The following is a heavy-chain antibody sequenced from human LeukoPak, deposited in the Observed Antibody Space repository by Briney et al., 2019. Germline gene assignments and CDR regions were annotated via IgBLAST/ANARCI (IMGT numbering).Heavy chain of an antibody. D-gene: IGHD3-16*01. Sequence: GASVKVSCKASGDTFTSYGISWVRQAPGQGLEWMGWMNPNSGDTGYVEKFQGRVTMTRDTSMNTAYMELSSLRSEDTAVYYCTRSGFGGGVHFDYWGQGTPVTVSS. J-gene: IGHJ4*02. V-gene: IGHV1-8*01. CDR3: TRSGFGGGVHFDY. CDR1: GDTFTSYG. CDR2: MNPNSGDT.